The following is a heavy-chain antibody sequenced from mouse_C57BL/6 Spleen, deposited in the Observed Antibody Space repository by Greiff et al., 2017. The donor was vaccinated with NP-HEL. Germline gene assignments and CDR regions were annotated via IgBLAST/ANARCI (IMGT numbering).Heavy chain of an antibody. CDR2: IDPETGGT. CDR3: TRGKGYYFDY. V-gene: IGHV1-15*01. Sequence: VQLQQSGAELVRPGASVTLSCKASGYTFTDYEMHWVKQTPVHGLELIGAIDPETGGTAYNQKFKGKAILTADKSSSTAYMELRSLTSEDSAVYYCTRGKGYYFDYWGQGTTLTVSS. CDR1: GYTFTDYE. J-gene: IGHJ2*01. D-gene: IGHD1-3*01.